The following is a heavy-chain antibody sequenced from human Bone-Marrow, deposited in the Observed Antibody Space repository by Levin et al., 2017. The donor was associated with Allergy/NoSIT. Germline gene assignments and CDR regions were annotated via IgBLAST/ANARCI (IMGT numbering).Heavy chain of an antibody. CDR3: AALPGTTDLSRFDY. D-gene: IGHD1-7*01. CDR2: VFHSGST. J-gene: IGHJ4*02. V-gene: IGHV4-59*01. CDR1: GGSISSYY. Sequence: PSETLSLTCTVSGGSISSYYWSWVRRPPGKGLELIGYVFHSGSTNYNPSLESRVSISIDTSKNQFSLKLSSVTAADTAVYYCAALPGTTDLSRFDYWGQGTLVTVSS.